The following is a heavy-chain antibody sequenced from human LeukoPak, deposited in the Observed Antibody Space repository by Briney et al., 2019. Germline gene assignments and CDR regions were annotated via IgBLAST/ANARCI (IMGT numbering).Heavy chain of an antibody. J-gene: IGHJ3*02. Sequence: SETLSLTCTVSGDSISSSSYYWGWIRQPPGKGLEWIGSIYYSGSTNYNPSLKTRITISVDTSKNQFSLKLTSVTAADTAVYYCASHYRYAFDNWGQGTLVTVSS. V-gene: IGHV4-39*07. D-gene: IGHD3-16*02. CDR2: IYYSGST. CDR3: ASHYRYAFDN. CDR1: GDSISSSSYY.